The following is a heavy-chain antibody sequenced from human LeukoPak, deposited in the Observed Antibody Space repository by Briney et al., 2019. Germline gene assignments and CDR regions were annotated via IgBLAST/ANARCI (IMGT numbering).Heavy chain of an antibody. CDR1: GFTFSSCA. J-gene: IGHJ4*02. CDR3: ARDQAPYGSGTGTYFDY. V-gene: IGHV3-30-3*01. CDR2: ISYDGSNQ. Sequence: GGSLRLSCAASGFTFSSCAMHWVRQAPGKGLEWVAIISYDGSNQYYADSVKGRFTISRDNSKNTLYLQMNSLRAEDTAVYYCARDQAPYGSGTGTYFDYWGQGTLVTVSS. D-gene: IGHD3-10*01.